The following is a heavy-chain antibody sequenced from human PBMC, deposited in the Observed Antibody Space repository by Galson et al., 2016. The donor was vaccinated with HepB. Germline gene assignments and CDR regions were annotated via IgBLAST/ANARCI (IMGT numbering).Heavy chain of an antibody. Sequence: SLRLSCAASGFTFNTYAMTWVRQAPGKGLEWVSAISGNGGNTNYADSVKGRFTISKDKSKNTLYLQMNSLRVEDTAVYYCAKIQGYTSGRADSWGQGTLVTVSS. CDR1: GFTFNTYA. CDR3: AKIQGYTSGRADS. V-gene: IGHV3-23*01. CDR2: ISGNGGNT. D-gene: IGHD6-19*01. J-gene: IGHJ4*02.